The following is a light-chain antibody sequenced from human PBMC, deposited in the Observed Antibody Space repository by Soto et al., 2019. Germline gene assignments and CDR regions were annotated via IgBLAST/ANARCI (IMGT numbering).Light chain of an antibody. Sequence: QSALTQPPSVSGAPGQRVTISCTGSSSNIGAGYDVHWYQQIPGTAPRLLIYANSNRPSGVPDRFSGSKSGTSASLAITGLQADDEADYYCQSYDSSLSVVFGGGTKLTVL. V-gene: IGLV1-40*01. J-gene: IGLJ2*01. CDR1: SSNIGAGYD. CDR2: ANS. CDR3: QSYDSSLSVV.